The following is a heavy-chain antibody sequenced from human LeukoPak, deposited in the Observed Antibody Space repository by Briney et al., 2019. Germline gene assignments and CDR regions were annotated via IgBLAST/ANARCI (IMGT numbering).Heavy chain of an antibody. Sequence: GGSLRLSCAASGFTFSSYSMKWVRQAPGKGLEWVSSISSSSSYIYCADSVKGRFTISRDNAKNSLYLQMNSLRAEDTAVYYCARTSYDSRYYYYYMDVWGKGTTVTVSS. CDR3: ARTSYDSRYYYYYMDV. CDR2: ISSSSSYI. J-gene: IGHJ6*03. V-gene: IGHV3-21*01. D-gene: IGHD3-3*01. CDR1: GFTFSSYS.